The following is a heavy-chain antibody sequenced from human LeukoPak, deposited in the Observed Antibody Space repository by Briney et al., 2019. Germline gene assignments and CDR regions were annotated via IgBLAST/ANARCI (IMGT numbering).Heavy chain of an antibody. CDR1: GYSITSAYY. CDR3: ARVARCTSCFDVDY. V-gene: IGHV4-38-2*02. Sequence: SETLSLTCTVSGYSITSAYYWGWIRQPPGKGLEWIGSFFLKGSTYYNPSLKSRVTISVDASKNQFSLTLSSVTAADTAVYYCARVARCTSCFDVDYWGQGTLVTVSS. D-gene: IGHD2-2*01. J-gene: IGHJ4*02. CDR2: FFLKGST.